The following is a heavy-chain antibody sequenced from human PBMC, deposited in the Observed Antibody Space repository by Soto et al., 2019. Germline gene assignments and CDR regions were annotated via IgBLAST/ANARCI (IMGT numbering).Heavy chain of an antibody. D-gene: IGHD1-26*01. CDR1: GYTFTSYY. Sequence: ASVKVSCKASGYTFTSYYMHWVRQAPGQGLEWMGIINPSGGSTSYAQKFQGRVTMTRDTSTSTVYMELSSLRSEDTAVYYCASSGGVGATTHDAFDIWGQGTMVTVSS. V-gene: IGHV1-46*01. CDR2: INPSGGST. J-gene: IGHJ3*02. CDR3: ASSGGVGATTHDAFDI.